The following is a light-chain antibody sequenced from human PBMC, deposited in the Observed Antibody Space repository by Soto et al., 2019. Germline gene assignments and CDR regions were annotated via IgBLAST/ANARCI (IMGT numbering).Light chain of an antibody. J-gene: IGLJ1*01. CDR3: SSYKSSSPYV. Sequence: QSALTQPAFVSGSPGQSITISCTGTSSDVGGYNYVSWYQQHPGKAPKLMIYEVSNRPSGVSNRFSGSKSGNTASLTISGLQAEDEADYYCSSYKSSSPYVFGTGTKVTVL. CDR2: EVS. V-gene: IGLV2-14*01. CDR1: SSDVGGYNY.